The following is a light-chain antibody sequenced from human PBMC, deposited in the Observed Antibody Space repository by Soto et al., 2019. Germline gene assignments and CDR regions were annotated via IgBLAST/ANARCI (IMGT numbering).Light chain of an antibody. Sequence: EIVLTQSPATLSLSPGERATLSCRASQSVRSYLAWYQQTPGQAPRLLIYDASNRATGIPARFSGSGSGTDFTLTISSLEPGDFAVYYCQQRSSWPRITFGQGTRLEIK. CDR2: DAS. CDR1: QSVRSY. J-gene: IGKJ5*01. V-gene: IGKV3-11*01. CDR3: QQRSSWPRIT.